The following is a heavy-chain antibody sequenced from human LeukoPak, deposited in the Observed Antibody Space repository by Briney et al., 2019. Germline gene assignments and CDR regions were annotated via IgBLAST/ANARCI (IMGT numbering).Heavy chain of an antibody. Sequence: SETLSLTCTVSGGSISSYYWSWIRQPPGKGLEWIGYIYYSGSTNYNPSLKSRVTISVDTSKNQFSLKLSSVTAADTAVYYCARRRESYCGGDCHSGAFDIWGQGTMVTVSS. V-gene: IGHV4-59*08. J-gene: IGHJ3*02. CDR1: GGSISSYY. CDR3: ARRRESYCGGDCHSGAFDI. CDR2: IYYSGST. D-gene: IGHD2-21*02.